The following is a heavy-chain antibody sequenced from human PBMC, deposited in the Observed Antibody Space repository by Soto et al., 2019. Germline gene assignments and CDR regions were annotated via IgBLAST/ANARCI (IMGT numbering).Heavy chain of an antibody. CDR2: IKQDGSEK. CDR3: ARDGILVVVPAARTSDAFDI. V-gene: IGHV3-7*03. D-gene: IGHD2-2*01. CDR1: GFTFSSYW. Sequence: EVQLVESGGGLVQPGGSLRLSCAASGFTFSSYWMSWVRQAPGKGLEWVANIKQDGSEKYYVDSVKGRFTISRDNAKNSLYLQMNGLRAEDTAVYYCARDGILVVVPAARTSDAFDIWGQGTMVTVSS. J-gene: IGHJ3*02.